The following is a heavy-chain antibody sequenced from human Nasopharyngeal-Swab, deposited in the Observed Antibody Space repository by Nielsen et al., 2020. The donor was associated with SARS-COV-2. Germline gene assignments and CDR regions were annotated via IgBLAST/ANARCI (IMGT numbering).Heavy chain of an antibody. J-gene: IGHJ4*02. CDR3: ARLSQWTLSIDY. D-gene: IGHD6-19*01. CDR1: GGSISSSSYY. CDR2: IYYSGST. Sequence: SETPSLTCTVSGGSISSSSYYWGWIRQPPGKGLEWIGSIYYSGSTYYNPSLKSRVTISVDTSKNQFSLKLSSVTAADTAVYYCARLSQWTLSIDYWGQGTLVTVSS. V-gene: IGHV4-39*01.